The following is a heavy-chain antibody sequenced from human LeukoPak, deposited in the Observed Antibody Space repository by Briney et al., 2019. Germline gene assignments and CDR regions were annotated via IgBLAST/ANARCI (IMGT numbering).Heavy chain of an antibody. D-gene: IGHD3-16*02. CDR2: IYYSGST. Sequence: PSETLSLTCTVSGGSISSSSYYWGWIRQPPGKGLEWIGSIYYSGSTYYNPSLKSRVTISVDTSKNQFSLKLSSVTAADTAVYYCARDLGLGGFYQDYWGQGTLVTVSS. V-gene: IGHV4-39*07. CDR3: ARDLGLGGFYQDY. CDR1: GGSISSSSYY. J-gene: IGHJ4*02.